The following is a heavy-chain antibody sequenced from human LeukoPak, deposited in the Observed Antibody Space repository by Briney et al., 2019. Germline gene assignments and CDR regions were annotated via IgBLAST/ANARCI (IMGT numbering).Heavy chain of an antibody. CDR2: ISSSSSTI. V-gene: IGHV3-48*01. Sequence: GGSLRLSCAASGFTFSSYRMNWVRQAPGKGLEWVSYISSSSSTIYYADSVKGRFTISRDNAKNSLYLQMNSLRAEDTAVYYCAGDYGYFYFDYWGQGTLVTVSS. CDR1: GFTFSSYR. J-gene: IGHJ4*02. CDR3: AGDYGYFYFDY. D-gene: IGHD5-18*01.